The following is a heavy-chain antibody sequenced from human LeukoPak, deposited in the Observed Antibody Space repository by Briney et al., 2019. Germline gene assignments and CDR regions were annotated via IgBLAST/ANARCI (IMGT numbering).Heavy chain of an antibody. CDR3: ARDGSGSYYNPGELDY. Sequence: ASVKVSCKASGYTFTSYGISWVRQAPGQGLEWMGWISAYNGNTNYAQKLQGRVTMTTDTSTSTAYMELRSLRSEDTAVYYCARDGSGSYYNPGELDYWGQGTLVTVSS. V-gene: IGHV1-18*01. CDR1: GYTFTSYG. J-gene: IGHJ4*02. CDR2: ISAYNGNT. D-gene: IGHD3-10*01.